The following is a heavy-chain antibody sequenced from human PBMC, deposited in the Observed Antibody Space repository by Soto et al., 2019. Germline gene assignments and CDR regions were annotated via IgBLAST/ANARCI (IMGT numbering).Heavy chain of an antibody. CDR2: ISSNSAYI. J-gene: IGHJ5*02. CDR3: TRDASRDSSARGWFDP. D-gene: IGHD6-13*01. Sequence: GGSLRLACAASGFTFRIFTMNWVRQAPEKGLEWVSTISSNSAYIYYTDALRGRFTISRDNAKNSLHLQMNSLRAEDTAVYYCTRDASRDSSARGWFDPWGPGTLVTVSS. V-gene: IGHV3-21*01. CDR1: GFTFRIFT.